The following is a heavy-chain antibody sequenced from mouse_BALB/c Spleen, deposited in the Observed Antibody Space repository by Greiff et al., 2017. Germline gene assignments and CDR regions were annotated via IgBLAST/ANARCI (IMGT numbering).Heavy chain of an antibody. CDR3: ARPDFYYGSSYEGAMDY. CDR1: GYSIASGYS. CDR2: IHYSGST. Sequence: EVKLMESGPDLVKPSQSLSLTCTVTGYSIASGYSWHWIRQFPGNKLEWMGYIHYSGSTNYNPSLKSRISITRDTSKNQFFLQLNSVTTEDTATYYCARPDFYYGSSYEGAMDYWGQGTSVTVSS. J-gene: IGHJ4*01. D-gene: IGHD1-1*01. V-gene: IGHV3-1*02.